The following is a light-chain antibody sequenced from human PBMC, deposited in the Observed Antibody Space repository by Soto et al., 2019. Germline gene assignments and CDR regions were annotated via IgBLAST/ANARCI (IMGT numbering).Light chain of an antibody. CDR1: SSDVGGYKY. Sequence: QSVLTQPASVSGSPGQSITISCTGTSSDVGGYKYVSWYQQHPGKAPKLMIYEVSYRPSGVSNRFSGSKSGNTAALTISGIQAEDEADYFCTSYTSNNTLNLLFGEGTKVTVL. CDR2: EVS. J-gene: IGLJ2*01. CDR3: TSYTSNNTLNLL. V-gene: IGLV2-14*01.